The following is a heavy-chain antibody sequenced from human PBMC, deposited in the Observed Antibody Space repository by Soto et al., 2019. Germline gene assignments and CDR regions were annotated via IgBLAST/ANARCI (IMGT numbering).Heavy chain of an antibody. CDR1: GFTFSSYG. CDR2: ISYDGSNK. V-gene: IGHV3-30*18. Sequence: QVQLVESGGGVVQPGRSLRLSCAASGFTFSSYGMHWVRQAPGKGLEWVAVISYDGSNKYYADSVKGRFTISRDNSKNTLYLQMNSLRADDTAVYYCAKDHCSSTSCYSGYYYYMDVWGKGSTVTVSS. D-gene: IGHD2-2*01. J-gene: IGHJ6*03. CDR3: AKDHCSSTSCYSGYYYYMDV.